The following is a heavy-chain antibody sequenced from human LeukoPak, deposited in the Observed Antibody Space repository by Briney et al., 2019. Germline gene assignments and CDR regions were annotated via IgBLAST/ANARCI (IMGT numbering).Heavy chain of an antibody. D-gene: IGHD6-13*01. V-gene: IGHV5-51*01. Sequence: GESLKISCKGSGYSFTNYWIGWVRQMPGKGLEWMGIIYPGDSDTRYSPSFQGQVTISADKSISTAYLQWSSLKASDTAIYYCARDTSSWYKAFDIWGQGTMVTVSS. CDR2: IYPGDSDT. CDR1: GYSFTNYW. J-gene: IGHJ3*02. CDR3: ARDTSSWYKAFDI.